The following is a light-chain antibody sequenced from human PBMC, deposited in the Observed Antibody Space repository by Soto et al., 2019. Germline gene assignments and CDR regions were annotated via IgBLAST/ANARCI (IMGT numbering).Light chain of an antibody. CDR3: QQRSNWPPLT. CDR2: WSS. Sequence: DIVMTQSPDSLAVSLGERATINCKSSQSVAYTSNKKTYVAWYQQKAGQPPKLLLYWSSTRASGVPDRFSGSGSGTDFTLTISSLQAEDVAVYYCQQRSNWPPLTFGGGTKVEIK. V-gene: IGKV4-1*01. J-gene: IGKJ4*01. CDR1: QSVAYTSNKKTY.